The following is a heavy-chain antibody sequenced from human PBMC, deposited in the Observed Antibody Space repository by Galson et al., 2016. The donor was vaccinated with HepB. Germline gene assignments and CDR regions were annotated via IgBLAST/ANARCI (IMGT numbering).Heavy chain of an antibody. CDR1: GFTFSGSM. V-gene: IGHV3-73*01. Sequence: SLRLSCAASGFTFSGSMMHWVRQASGKGLEWVGRIKSKAHNYATAYPASVQGRFTISREDSENTAYLQMNSLKTEDTAVYYCAREGTSATYFDYWGQGTLVTVSS. CDR3: AREGTSATYFDY. J-gene: IGHJ4*02. CDR2: IKSKAHNYAT. D-gene: IGHD1-1*01.